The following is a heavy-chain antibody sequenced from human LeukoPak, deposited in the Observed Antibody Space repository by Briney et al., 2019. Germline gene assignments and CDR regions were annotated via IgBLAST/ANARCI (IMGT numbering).Heavy chain of an antibody. CDR3: ASSGLFY. CDR1: GVTFSSYG. J-gene: IGHJ4*02. D-gene: IGHD3-16*01. Sequence: GGSLRLSCAACGVTFSSYGMHWVRQAPGKGLEWVAVIWYDGSNKYYADSVKGRFTISRDNSKNTLYLQMNSLKTEDTGVYATASSGLFYWGQGTLVTVSS. V-gene: IGHV3-33*01. CDR2: IWYDGSNK.